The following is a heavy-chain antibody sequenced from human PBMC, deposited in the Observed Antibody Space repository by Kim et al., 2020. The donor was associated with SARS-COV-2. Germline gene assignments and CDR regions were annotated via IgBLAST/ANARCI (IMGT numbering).Heavy chain of an antibody. V-gene: IGHV3-23*01. CDR1: GFTFSSYA. D-gene: IGHD6-13*01. CDR2: ISGSGGST. CDR3: AKDEGGSSSWGLFDY. Sequence: GSLRLSCAASGFTFSSYAMSWVRQAPGKGLEWVSAISGSGGSTYYADSVKGRFTISRDNSKNTLYLQMNSLRAEDTAVYYCAKDEGGSSSWGLFDYWGQGTLVTVSS. J-gene: IGHJ4*02.